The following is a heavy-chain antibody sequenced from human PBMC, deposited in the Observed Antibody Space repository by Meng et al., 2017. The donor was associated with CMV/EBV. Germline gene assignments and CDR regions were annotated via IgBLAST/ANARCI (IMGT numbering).Heavy chain of an antibody. D-gene: IGHD5-24*01. J-gene: IGHJ1*01. CDR1: GFTFSSYS. CDR2: ISSSSSYI. V-gene: IGHV3-21*01. Sequence: GESLKISCAASGFTFSSYSMNWVRQAPAKGLEWVSSISSSSSYIYYADSVKGRFTISRDNAKNSLYLQMNSLRAEDTAVYYCARDPSITPGQHWGQGTLVTVSS. CDR3: ARDPSITPGQH.